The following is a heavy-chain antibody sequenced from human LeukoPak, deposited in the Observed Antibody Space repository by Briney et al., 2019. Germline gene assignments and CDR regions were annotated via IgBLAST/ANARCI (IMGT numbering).Heavy chain of an antibody. J-gene: IGHJ4*02. CDR3: ARVGYSYGCDY. V-gene: IGHV3-74*01. D-gene: IGHD5-18*01. CDR2: INSDGSST. CDR1: GFTFSSYW. Sequence: GGSLRLSCAASGFTFSSYWMHWVRQAPGKGLVWVSRINSDGSSTSYADSVKGRSTISRDNAKNTLYLQMNSLRAEDTAVYYCARVGYSYGCDYWGQGTLVTVSS.